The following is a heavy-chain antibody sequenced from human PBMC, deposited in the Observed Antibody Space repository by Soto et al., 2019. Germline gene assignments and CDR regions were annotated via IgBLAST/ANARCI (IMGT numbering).Heavy chain of an antibody. CDR3: AKGRGGSGSLTPRVDF. Sequence: EVQLLESGGGLVQPGGSLRLCCVASGFTFNNYAMTWVRQAPGKGLEWVSAISGGGDTTSYADSVKGRFTVSRDGSKNTLYLQMSSLRAEDTALYYCAKGRGGSGSLTPRVDFWGQGTLVTVSS. D-gene: IGHD3-10*01. V-gene: IGHV3-23*01. CDR2: ISGGGDTT. J-gene: IGHJ4*02. CDR1: GFTFNNYA.